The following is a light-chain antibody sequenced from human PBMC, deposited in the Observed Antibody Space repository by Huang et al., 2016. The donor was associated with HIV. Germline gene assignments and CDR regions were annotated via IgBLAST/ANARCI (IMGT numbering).Light chain of an antibody. V-gene: IGKV4-1*01. CDR3: QQYWTSPPRVT. CDR2: WAS. CDR1: QSVLYNSNNKSY. Sequence: DIVMTQSPDSLAASLGETATINCHSSQSVLYNSNNKSYLAWYQQKPGQPPKLLIYWASTRESGVPDRVSGSGSGTDFTLTITNLQAEDVEVYYCQQYWTSPPRVTFGQGTKLQLK. J-gene: IGKJ2*01.